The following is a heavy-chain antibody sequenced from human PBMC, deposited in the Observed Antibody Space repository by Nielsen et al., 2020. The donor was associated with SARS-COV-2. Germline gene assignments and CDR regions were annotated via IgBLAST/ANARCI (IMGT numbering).Heavy chain of an antibody. Sequence: GESLKTSCAASGFTFSSYWMSWVRQAPGKGLEWVANIKQDGSEKYYVDSVKGRFTISRDNAKNSLYLQMNSLRAEDTAVYYCARDYCSSTSCYGDFDYWGQGTLVTVSS. CDR1: GFTFSSYW. CDR2: IKQDGSEK. CDR3: ARDYCSSTSCYGDFDY. V-gene: IGHV3-7*01. J-gene: IGHJ4*02. D-gene: IGHD2-2*01.